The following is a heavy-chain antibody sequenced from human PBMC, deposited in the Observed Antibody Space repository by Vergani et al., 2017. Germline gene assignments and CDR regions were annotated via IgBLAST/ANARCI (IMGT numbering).Heavy chain of an antibody. CDR3: AKDGQGRAAAAELDY. Sequence: QVQLVESGGGVVQPGGSLRLSCAASGFTFSSYGMHWVRQAPGKGLEWVAFIRDDGSNKYYADSVKGRFTISRDNSKNTLYLKLNSLRADDTAVYYFAKDGQGRAAAAELDYWGQGTLVTV. CDR2: IRDDGSNK. CDR1: GFTFSSYG. D-gene: IGHD6-25*01. V-gene: IGHV3-30*02. J-gene: IGHJ4*02.